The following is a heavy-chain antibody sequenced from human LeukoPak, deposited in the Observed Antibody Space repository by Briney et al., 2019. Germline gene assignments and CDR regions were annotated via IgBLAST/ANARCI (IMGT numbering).Heavy chain of an antibody. V-gene: IGHV3-11*01. CDR1: GFTFSDYY. CDR3: AKETNWNDVVY. Sequence: PGGSLRLSCAASGFTFSDYYMSWIRQAPGKGPEWVSYISSSGSTIYYADSVKGRFTISRDNSKNTLYLQMNSLRAEDTAVYYCAKETNWNDVVYWGQGTLVTVSS. D-gene: IGHD1-1*01. J-gene: IGHJ4*02. CDR2: ISSSGSTI.